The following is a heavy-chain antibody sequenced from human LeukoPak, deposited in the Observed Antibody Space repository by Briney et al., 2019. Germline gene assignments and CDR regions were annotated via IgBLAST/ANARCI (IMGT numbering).Heavy chain of an antibody. CDR3: ARHIGGGIEDMDV. CDR1: GGSIGTYY. D-gene: IGHD3-16*02. V-gene: IGHV4-59*08. Sequence: SETLSLTCTVSGGSIGTYYWSWIRQSPGKGLEWIGYIYVTGTRYNPYLQSRVTISVDRSRNQFFLKMSSVTAADTAVYYCARHIGGGIEDMDVWGKGSKVIVSS. J-gene: IGHJ6*03. CDR2: IYVTGT.